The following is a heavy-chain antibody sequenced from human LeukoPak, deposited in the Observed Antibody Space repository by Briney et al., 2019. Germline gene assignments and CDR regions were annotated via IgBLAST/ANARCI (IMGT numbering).Heavy chain of an antibody. CDR2: IRSKTYGGTT. Sequence: GGSLRLSCTASGFTFGDYAMTWVRQAPGKGLEWVGFIRSKTYGGTTEYAASVKGRFTISRDDSKSIAYLQMNSLKTEDTAVYYCTKDQTPYNWGQGTLVTVSS. D-gene: IGHD2-15*01. J-gene: IGHJ4*02. V-gene: IGHV3-49*04. CDR1: GFTFGDYA. CDR3: TKDQTPYN.